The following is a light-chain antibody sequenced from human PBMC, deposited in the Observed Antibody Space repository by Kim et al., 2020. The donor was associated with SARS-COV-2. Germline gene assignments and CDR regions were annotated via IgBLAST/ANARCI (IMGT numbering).Light chain of an antibody. CDR3: NTRDSHHLLYV. CDR1: SLRSYY. CDR2: GKN. V-gene: IGLV3-19*01. Sequence: AWGQTVRITCEGDSLRSYYASLYQQKPGQAPVVVIYGKNNRHSGIPGRFSGSSSGNTASLTITGAQAEDEADDYCNTRDSHHLLYVFGTGTRVTVL. J-gene: IGLJ1*01.